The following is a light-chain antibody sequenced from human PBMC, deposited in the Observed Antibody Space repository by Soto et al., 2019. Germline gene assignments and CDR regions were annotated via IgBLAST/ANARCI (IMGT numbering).Light chain of an antibody. Sequence: QSALTQPASVSGSPGQSITISCTGTRSDVGSYNLVSWYQQHPGKAPKLMIYEGSKRPSGVSNRFSGSKSGNTASLTISGLQAEDEADYYCYSYAGSSTLVFGGGTQLTVL. J-gene: IGLJ2*01. V-gene: IGLV2-23*01. CDR1: RSDVGSYNL. CDR2: EGS. CDR3: YSYAGSSTLV.